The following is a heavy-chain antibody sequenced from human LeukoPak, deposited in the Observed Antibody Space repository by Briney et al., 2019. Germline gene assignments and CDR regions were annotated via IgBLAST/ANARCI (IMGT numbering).Heavy chain of an antibody. CDR1: GGSMSGYY. V-gene: IGHV4-39*01. Sequence: SDTLSLTCTVSGGSMSGYYWGWIRQPPGKGLEWIGSIYYSGSTYYNPSLKSRVTISVDTSKNQFSLKLSSVTAADTAVYYCASFGGSYLHFDYWGQGTLVTVSS. CDR2: IYYSGST. D-gene: IGHD1-26*01. CDR3: ASFGGSYLHFDY. J-gene: IGHJ4*02.